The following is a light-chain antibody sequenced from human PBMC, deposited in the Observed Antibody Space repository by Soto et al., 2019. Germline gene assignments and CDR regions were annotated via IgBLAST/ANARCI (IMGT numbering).Light chain of an antibody. CDR1: QGISNY. V-gene: IGKV1-9*01. CDR2: AAS. J-gene: IGKJ4*01. CDR3: QQLNSYPLT. Sequence: DIQLTQSPSFLSASVGDRVTITGRASQGISNYLAWYQRKPGKAPKLLIYAASTLKSVFPSRFSGSGSGTEFTLTISSLQPEDFATYHCQQLNSYPLTFGGGTKVEIK.